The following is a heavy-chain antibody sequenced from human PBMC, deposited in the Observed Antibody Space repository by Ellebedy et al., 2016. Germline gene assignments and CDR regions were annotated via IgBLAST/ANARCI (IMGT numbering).Heavy chain of an antibody. V-gene: IGHV3-7*01. CDR3: AKAYPPYSSSRGAWFNP. J-gene: IGHJ5*02. Sequence: GESLKISXAASGFTLSGYWMSCVRQAPGKGLEWVANIKPDGGEKYYVDSVKGRFTISRDNAKNSLYLQMNSLRAEDTAVYYCAKAYPPYSSSRGAWFNPWGQGTLVTVSS. CDR2: IKPDGGEK. D-gene: IGHD6-13*01. CDR1: GFTLSGYW.